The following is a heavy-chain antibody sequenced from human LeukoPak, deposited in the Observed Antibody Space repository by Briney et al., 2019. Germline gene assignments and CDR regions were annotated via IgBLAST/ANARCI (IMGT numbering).Heavy chain of an antibody. CDR2: IYPGDSDT. J-gene: IGHJ4*02. CDR3: AIPPTVTTSSTFYDY. CDR1: GSIFTSYW. D-gene: IGHD4-17*01. V-gene: IGHV5-51*01. Sequence: GASLQICCEGSGSIFTSYWIGGGRQLPGKGVEGMGSIYPGDSDTKYSPSFQGQVTISADKSISTAYLQWSSLKASDTAMYYCAIPPTVTTSSTFYDYWGQGTLVTVSS.